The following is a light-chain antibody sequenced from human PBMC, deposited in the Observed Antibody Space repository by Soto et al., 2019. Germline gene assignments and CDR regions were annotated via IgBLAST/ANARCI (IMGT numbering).Light chain of an antibody. CDR3: QQSYTTPRT. J-gene: IGKJ1*01. CDR1: QTISNY. CDR2: AAS. V-gene: IGKV1-39*01. Sequence: DIQMTQSPSSLSASVGDRVTITCRASQTISNYLNWYQQKPGKAPKVLINAASNLQSGVPSRFSGSGSGTDFAITITSLPPEDFATYYWQQSYTTPRTFGQGNKVEIK.